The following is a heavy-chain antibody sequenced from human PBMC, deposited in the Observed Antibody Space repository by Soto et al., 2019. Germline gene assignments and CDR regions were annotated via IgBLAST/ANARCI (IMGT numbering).Heavy chain of an antibody. CDR1: GGSVSSGSYS. V-gene: IGHV4-61*01. D-gene: IGHD2-21*02. Sequence: PSETLSLTCTVSGGSVSSGSYSWSWIRQPPGKGLEWIGYIYFIGTTNYNPSLKSRVTMSRDTSKNQFSLKLKSVTAADTAVYFCAREGGSTAYLDNWGQGILVTVSS. J-gene: IGHJ4*02. CDR3: AREGGSTAYLDN. CDR2: IYFIGTT.